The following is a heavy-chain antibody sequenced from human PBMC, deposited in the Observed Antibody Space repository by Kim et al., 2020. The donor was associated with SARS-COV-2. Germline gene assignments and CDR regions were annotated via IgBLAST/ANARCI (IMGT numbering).Heavy chain of an antibody. J-gene: IGHJ4*02. V-gene: IGHV1-69*01. Sequence: ANYPKEFQGRVKIPADESTSTAYMGLSSLRSEDTAVYYCARGEGIAYFDYWGQGTLVTVSS. CDR2: A. CDR3: ARGEGIAYFDY. D-gene: IGHD1-26*01.